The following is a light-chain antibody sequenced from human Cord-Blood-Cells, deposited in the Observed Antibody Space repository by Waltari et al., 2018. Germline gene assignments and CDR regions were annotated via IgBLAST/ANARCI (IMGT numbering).Light chain of an antibody. CDR3: SSYTSSSTWV. CDR1: SSDVGGYNY. J-gene: IGLJ3*02. V-gene: IGLV2-14*01. Sequence: QSALTQPASVSGSPGQSITISCTGTSSDVGGYNYVSWYQQHPGKAPKLMFYDVSNRPSGVSNRCPGSKSGNTASLTISGLQAEDEADYYCSSYTSSSTWVFGGGTKLTVL. CDR2: DVS.